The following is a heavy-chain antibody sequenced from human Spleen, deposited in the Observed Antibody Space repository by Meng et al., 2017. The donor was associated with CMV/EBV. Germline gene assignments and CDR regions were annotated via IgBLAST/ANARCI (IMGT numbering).Heavy chain of an antibody. D-gene: IGHD3-10*01. CDR3: ARDGGAIHY. CDR2: IYRGGKT. CDR1: GFTVSNNY. J-gene: IGHJ4*02. V-gene: IGHV3-53*01. Sequence: GESLKISCAASGFTVSNNYISWVRQAPGKGLEWVSTIYRGGKTFYADSVKGRFTISRDNSKNTLFLEMNSLRVEDTAVYYCARDGGAIHYWGQGTLVTVSS.